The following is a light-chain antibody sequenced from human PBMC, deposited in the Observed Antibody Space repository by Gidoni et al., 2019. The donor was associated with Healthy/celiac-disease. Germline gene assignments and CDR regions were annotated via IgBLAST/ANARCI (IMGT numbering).Light chain of an antibody. CDR3: RSYTSSSTSVV. V-gene: IGLV2-14*01. CDR1: SSDVGGYNY. Sequence: QSALTQPASVSGSPGQSITISCTGTSSDVGGYNYVSWYQQHPGKAPKLMIYEVSNRPSGVSKRFSGSKSGNTASLTISGLQAEDEADYYCRSYTSSSTSVVFGGGTKLTVL. CDR2: EVS. J-gene: IGLJ2*01.